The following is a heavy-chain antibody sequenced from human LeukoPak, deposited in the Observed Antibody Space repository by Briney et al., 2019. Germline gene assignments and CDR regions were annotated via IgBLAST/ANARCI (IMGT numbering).Heavy chain of an antibody. CDR2: IYHSGST. CDR3: ARDRGGLDAFDI. CDR1: GGSISSKSYY. V-gene: IGHV4-39*07. D-gene: IGHD3-10*01. Sequence: PSETLSLTCTVSGGSISSKSYYWGWIRQPPGKGLEWIGTIYHSGSTYYNPSLKSRVTISVDTSKNQFSLKLSSVTAADTAIYYCARDRGGLDAFDIWGQGTMVTVSS. J-gene: IGHJ3*02.